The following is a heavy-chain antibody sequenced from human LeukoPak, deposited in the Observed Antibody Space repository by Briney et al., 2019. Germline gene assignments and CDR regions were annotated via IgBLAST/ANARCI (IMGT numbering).Heavy chain of an antibody. Sequence: GGSLRLSCAASGFTFRNYWMSWVRQAPGKGLEWVANIKEDGTKKFYVDSVKGRFTISRDSAKNSLYLQMNSLRAEDTAVYYCARILTGYDAFDYWGQGTLVTVSS. CDR3: ARILTGYDAFDY. J-gene: IGHJ4*02. CDR1: GFTFRNYW. V-gene: IGHV3-7*01. CDR2: IKEDGTKK. D-gene: IGHD3-9*01.